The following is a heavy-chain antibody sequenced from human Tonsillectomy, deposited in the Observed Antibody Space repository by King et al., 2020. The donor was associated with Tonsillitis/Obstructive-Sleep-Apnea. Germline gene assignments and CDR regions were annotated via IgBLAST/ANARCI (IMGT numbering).Heavy chain of an antibody. CDR3: AKGLSTTIAARASTMDV. J-gene: IGHJ6*03. V-gene: IGHV3-43*01. D-gene: IGHD6-6*01. CDR2: ISWDGGST. Sequence: EVQLVESGGVVVQPGGSLRLSCAASGLNFDDYTMHWVRHAPGKGLEWVSLISWDGGSTHYADSVKGRFTISRDNSKNSLYLQMNSLRTEDTALYYCAKGLSTTIAARASTMDVWGKGTTVTVSS. CDR1: GLNFDDYT.